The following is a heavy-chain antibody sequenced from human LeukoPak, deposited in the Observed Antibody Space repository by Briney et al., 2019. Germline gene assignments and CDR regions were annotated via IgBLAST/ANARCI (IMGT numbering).Heavy chain of an antibody. V-gene: IGHV4-38-2*02. CDR1: GYSISSGYY. CDR3: AKESGRAVVVIPNDY. D-gene: IGHD3-22*01. CDR2: IYHSGSA. J-gene: IGHJ4*02. Sequence: SETLSLTCGVSGYSISSGYYWGWIRQPPGKGLEWIGSIYHSGSAYYNQSLKSRVTISVDTSKNQFSLKLSSVTAADTAVYYWAKESGRAVVVIPNDYWGQGTLVTVSS.